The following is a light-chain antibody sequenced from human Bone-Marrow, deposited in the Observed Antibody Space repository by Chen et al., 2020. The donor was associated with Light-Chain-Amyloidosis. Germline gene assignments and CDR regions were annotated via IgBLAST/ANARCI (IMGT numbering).Light chain of an antibody. CDR2: WAS. CDR3: QQYYSTPYT. J-gene: IGKJ2*01. V-gene: IGKV4-1*01. Sequence: DIVMTQSPDSLAVSLGERATINCQPSESLLYRSNNKNYLGWYQQKPGQSPKLLMYWASTRESGVPDRFSGSGSGTDFTLTISSLQAEDVAVYYCQQYYSTPYTFGQGTKLEIQ. CDR1: ESLLYRSNNKNY.